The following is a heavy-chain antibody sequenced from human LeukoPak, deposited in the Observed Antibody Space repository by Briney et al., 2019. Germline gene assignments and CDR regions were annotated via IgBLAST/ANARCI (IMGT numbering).Heavy chain of an antibody. CDR1: GYTFTGYY. CDR2: INPSGGST. J-gene: IGHJ4*02. V-gene: IGHV1-46*01. CDR3: ARGGVGSGSYFSDY. D-gene: IGHD3-10*01. Sequence: GESLKISCKGSGYTFTGYYMHWVRQAPGQGLEWMGIINPSGGSTSYAQKFQGRVTMTRDTSTSTVYMELSSLRSEDTAVYYCARGGVGSGSYFSDYWGQGTLVTVSS.